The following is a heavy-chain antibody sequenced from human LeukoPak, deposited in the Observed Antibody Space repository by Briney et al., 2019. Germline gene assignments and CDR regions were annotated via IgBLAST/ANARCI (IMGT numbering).Heavy chain of an antibody. J-gene: IGHJ4*02. CDR1: GFTFDDYA. Sequence: PGGSLRLSCAVSGFTFDDYAMYWVRQAPGKGLEWVSGISWNSGNIGYADSVKGRFTISRDNAKNSLYLQMNSLRPEDTALYYCAKDDASSGSTWYYFHYWGQGTLVTVSS. D-gene: IGHD5-18*01. V-gene: IGHV3-9*01. CDR3: AKDDASSGSTWYYFHY. CDR2: ISWNSGNI.